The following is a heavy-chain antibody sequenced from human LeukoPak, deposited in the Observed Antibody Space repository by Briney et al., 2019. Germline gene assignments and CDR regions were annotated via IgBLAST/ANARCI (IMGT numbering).Heavy chain of an antibody. Sequence: GGSLRLSCAASGFTFSDYYMSWIRQAPGKGLEWVSYISSTGSAIYYADSLKGRFTISRDNAKNSLYLQMNSLRAEDTAVYYCARAPCGGDCNRWGQGTLVTVSS. CDR1: GFTFSDYY. J-gene: IGHJ5*02. D-gene: IGHD2-21*02. V-gene: IGHV3-11*01. CDR3: ARAPCGGDCNR. CDR2: ISSTGSAI.